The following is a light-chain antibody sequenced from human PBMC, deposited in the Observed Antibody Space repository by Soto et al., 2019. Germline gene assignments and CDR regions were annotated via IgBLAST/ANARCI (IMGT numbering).Light chain of an antibody. CDR1: SSNIGAGYD. J-gene: IGLJ2*01. V-gene: IGLV1-40*01. CDR3: LSFDSSLSVV. CDR2: GHT. Sequence: QSVLTQPPSVSGAPGQRATISCTGSSSNIGAGYDVHWYQQLPGRAPKLLIYGHTNRPSGVPDRFSGSKSGTSASLAITGLQAEDEADYYCLSFDSSLSVVFGGGTKLTVL.